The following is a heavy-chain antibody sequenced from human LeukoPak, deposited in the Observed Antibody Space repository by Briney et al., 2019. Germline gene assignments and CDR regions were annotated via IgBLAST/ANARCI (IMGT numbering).Heavy chain of an antibody. V-gene: IGHV3-74*01. J-gene: IGHJ5*02. D-gene: IGHD3-16*02. Sequence: PGGSLRPSCAASGFTFSSYWMHWVRQAPGKGLVWVSRINSDGSSTSYADSVKGRFTISRDNAKNTLYLQMNSLRAEDTAVYYCARDYDYVWGSYRYRNWFDPWGQGTLVTVSS. CDR1: GFTFSSYW. CDR3: ARDYDYVWGSYRYRNWFDP. CDR2: INSDGSST.